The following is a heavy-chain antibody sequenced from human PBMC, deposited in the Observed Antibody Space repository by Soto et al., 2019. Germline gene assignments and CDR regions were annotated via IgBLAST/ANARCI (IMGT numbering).Heavy chain of an antibody. Sequence: TLSLTCNVSGGPIKTSDYYWNWIRQPPGKGLEWIGYVFYSGATDYSPSLKSRAAISMDTSKNQFSLSLTSVTAADTAVYYCARAGFSYGHLLFWGQGXRVTVSS. V-gene: IGHV4-30-4*01. D-gene: IGHD3-10*01. CDR2: VFYSGAT. CDR1: GGPIKTSDYY. J-gene: IGHJ4*02. CDR3: ARAGFSYGHLLF.